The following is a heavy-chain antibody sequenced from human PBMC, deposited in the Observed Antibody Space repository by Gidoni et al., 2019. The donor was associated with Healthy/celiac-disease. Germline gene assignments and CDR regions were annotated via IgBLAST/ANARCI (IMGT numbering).Heavy chain of an antibody. D-gene: IGHD4-4*01. Sequence: EVQLVESGGGLVQPGGSLSLSCAASGFTFRSYWMSWVRQAPGKGLEWVANIKQDGSEKYYVDSVKGRFTISRDNAKNSLYLQMNSLRAEDTAVYYCARAYSKTYYYYYYMDVWGKGTTVTVSS. CDR2: IKQDGSEK. J-gene: IGHJ6*03. CDR3: ARAYSKTYYYYYYMDV. CDR1: GFTFRSYW. V-gene: IGHV3-7*04.